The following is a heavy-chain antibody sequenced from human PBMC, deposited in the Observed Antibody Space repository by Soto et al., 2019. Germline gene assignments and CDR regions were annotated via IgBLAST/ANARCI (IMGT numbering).Heavy chain of an antibody. D-gene: IGHD3-22*01. V-gene: IGHV4-31*03. CDR1: GGSISSGGYY. J-gene: IGHJ3*02. CDR2: IYYSGST. CDR3: ARKPTYYYDRSGYYSAALDI. Sequence: SETLSLTCTVSGGSISSGGYYWSWIRQHPGKGLEWIGYIYYSGSTYYNPSLKSRVTISVDTSKNQFSLKLSSVTAADTAVYYCARKPTYYYDRSGYYSAALDIWGQGTMVTVSS.